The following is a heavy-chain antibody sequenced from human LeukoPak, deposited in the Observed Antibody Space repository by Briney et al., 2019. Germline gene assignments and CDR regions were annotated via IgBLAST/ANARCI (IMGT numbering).Heavy chain of an antibody. V-gene: IGHV4-38-2*02. Sequence: PSETLSLTCTVSGYSISSGYYWGLIRQPPGKGLEWIGSIYHSGSTYYNPSLKSRVTISVDTSKNQFSLKLSSVTAADTAVYYCAGLLIKAAAGTKNDYWGQGTLVTVSS. J-gene: IGHJ4*02. D-gene: IGHD6-13*01. CDR2: IYHSGST. CDR1: GYSISSGYY. CDR3: AGLLIKAAAGTKNDY.